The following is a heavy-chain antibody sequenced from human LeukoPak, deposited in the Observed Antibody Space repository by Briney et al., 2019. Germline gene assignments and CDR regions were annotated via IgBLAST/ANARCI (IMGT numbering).Heavy chain of an antibody. J-gene: IGHJ6*02. CDR1: GYSISSGYY. D-gene: IGHD3-10*01. V-gene: IGHV4-38-2*02. CDR2: IHHSGST. Sequence: SETLSLTCTVSGYSISSGYYWGWIRQPPGKGLEWIGSIHHSGSTNYNPSLKSRVTISVDTSKNQFSLKLSSVTAADTAVYYCARGLYGSVRWLDHYYYYGMDVWGQGTTVTVSS. CDR3: ARGLYGSVRWLDHYYYYGMDV.